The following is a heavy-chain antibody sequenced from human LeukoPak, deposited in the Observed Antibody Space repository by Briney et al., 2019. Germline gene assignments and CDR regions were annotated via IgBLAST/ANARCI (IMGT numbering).Heavy chain of an antibody. D-gene: IGHD3-9*01. Sequence: SEALSLTCAVSGGPFSGSYWTWIRQPPGKGLELIGEINHRGRTNYNPSLKSRVTISVDTSKNQFSLNLSSVTAADTAVYYCARSPLTGNYGDWFDPWGQGTLVIVSS. CDR1: GGPFSGSY. V-gene: IGHV4-34*01. CDR2: INHRGRT. CDR3: ARSPLTGNYGDWFDP. J-gene: IGHJ5*02.